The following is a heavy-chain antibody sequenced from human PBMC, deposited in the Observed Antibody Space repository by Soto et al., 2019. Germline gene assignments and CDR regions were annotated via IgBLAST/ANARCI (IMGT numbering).Heavy chain of an antibody. CDR1: GISFSTYW. J-gene: IGHJ4*02. CDR3: AGGGHAGAGIYYLGD. Sequence: EVQLVESGGGLVQSGGSMRLSCTASGISFSTYWMHWVRQAPGKGLVWISRIKGDGSITNYADSVRGRFTISSDNANNILYLQVNSLRDEDTAVYYCAGGGHAGAGIYYLGDWGQGTLVTVSS. V-gene: IGHV3-74*01. CDR2: IKGDGSIT. D-gene: IGHD3-10*01.